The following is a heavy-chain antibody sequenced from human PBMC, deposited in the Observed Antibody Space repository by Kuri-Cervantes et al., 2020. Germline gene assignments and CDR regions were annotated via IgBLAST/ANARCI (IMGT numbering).Heavy chain of an antibody. Sequence: ESLKISCTVSGGSISSYYWSWIRQPPGKGLEWIGYIYYSGSTNYNPSLKSRVTISVDKSKNQFSLKVNSVTAADTAVYYCARDRENNFDYWGRGTLVTVSS. D-gene: IGHD2/OR15-2a*01. V-gene: IGHV4-59*12. CDR2: IYYSGST. CDR3: ARDRENNFDY. CDR1: GGSISSYY. J-gene: IGHJ4*02.